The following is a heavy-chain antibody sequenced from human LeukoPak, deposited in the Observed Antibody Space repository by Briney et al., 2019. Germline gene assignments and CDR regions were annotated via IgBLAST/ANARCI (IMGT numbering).Heavy chain of an antibody. J-gene: IGHJ3*02. V-gene: IGHV4-4*07. CDR3: ARAYGSGSLGAFDI. CDR2: IYTSGST. D-gene: IGHD3-10*01. CDR1: GGSISSYY. Sequence: SETLSLTCTVSGGSISSYYWSWIRQPAGKGLEWIGRIYTSGSTNYNPSLKSRVTISVDTSKNQFSLKLSSVTAADTAVYYCARAYGSGSLGAFDIWGQGTMVTVSS.